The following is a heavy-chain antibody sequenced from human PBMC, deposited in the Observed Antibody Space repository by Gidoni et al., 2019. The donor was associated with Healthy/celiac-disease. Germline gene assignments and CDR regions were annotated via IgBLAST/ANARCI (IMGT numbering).Heavy chain of an antibody. V-gene: IGHV3-64D*06. CDR3: VKDHVGSSWYTVGYYYYGMDV. Sequence: EVQLVESGGGLVQPGGSLRLSCSASGFTFSSYAMHWVRQAPGKGLEYVSAISSNGGSTYYADSVKGRFTISRDNSKNTLYLQMSSLRAEDTAVYYCVKDHVGSSWYTVGYYYYGMDVWGQGTTVTVSS. D-gene: IGHD6-13*01. J-gene: IGHJ6*02. CDR1: GFTFSSYA. CDR2: ISSNGGST.